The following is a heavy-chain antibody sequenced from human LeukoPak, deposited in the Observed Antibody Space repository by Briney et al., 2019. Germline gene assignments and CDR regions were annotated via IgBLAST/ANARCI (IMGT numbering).Heavy chain of an antibody. CDR1: GGSISSGDYY. CDR2: IYYSGST. D-gene: IGHD3-10*01. CDR3: ARDLMGTMVRRGFDH. J-gene: IGHJ5*02. V-gene: IGHV4-30-4*08. Sequence: SQTLSLTCTVSGGSISSGDYYWRWIRQPPGKGLEWIGYIYYSGSTYYNPSLKRRVTISVDTSKNQFSLKLSSVTAADTAVYYCARDLMGTMVRRGFDHWGQGTLVTVSS.